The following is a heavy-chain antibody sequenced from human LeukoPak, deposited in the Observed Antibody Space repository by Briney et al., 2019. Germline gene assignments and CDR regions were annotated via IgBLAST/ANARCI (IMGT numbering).Heavy chain of an antibody. CDR2: IYYSGST. CDR3: ARGDYDILTGYPDLDY. D-gene: IGHD3-9*01. J-gene: IGHJ4*02. Sequence: KPSETLSLTCTVSGGSISSSSYYWGWIRQPPGKGLERIGSIYYSGSTYYNPSLKSRVTISVDTSKNQFSLKLSSVTAADTAVYYCARGDYDILTGYPDLDYWGQGTLVTVSS. V-gene: IGHV4-39*07. CDR1: GGSISSSSYY.